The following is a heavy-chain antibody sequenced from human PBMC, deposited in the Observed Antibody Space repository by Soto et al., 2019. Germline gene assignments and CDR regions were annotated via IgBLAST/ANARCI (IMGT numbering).Heavy chain of an antibody. CDR3: ARVGPPLWFDP. CDR2: IYYSGST. CDR1: GGSISSYY. D-gene: IGHD3-16*01. Sequence: SETLSLTCTVSGGSISSYYWSWIRQPPGKGLEWIGYIYYSGSTNYNPSLKSRVTISVDTSKNQFSLKLSSVTAADTAVYYCARVGPPLWFDPWGQGTLVTVSS. V-gene: IGHV4-59*08. J-gene: IGHJ5*02.